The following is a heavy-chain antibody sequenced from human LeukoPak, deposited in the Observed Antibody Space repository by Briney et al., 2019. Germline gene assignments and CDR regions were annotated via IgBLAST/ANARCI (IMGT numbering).Heavy chain of an antibody. D-gene: IGHD3-22*01. Sequence: GASVTVSCKVSGYILTELSLHWVRQPPGQGLEWMGIINPSGGSTSYAQKLQGRVTMTRDMSTSTVYMELSRLRSEDTAVYYCARDGMYYYDSSGYYSFDYWGQGTLVTVSS. V-gene: IGHV1-46*01. CDR1: GYILTELS. CDR2: INPSGGST. J-gene: IGHJ4*02. CDR3: ARDGMYYYDSSGYYSFDY.